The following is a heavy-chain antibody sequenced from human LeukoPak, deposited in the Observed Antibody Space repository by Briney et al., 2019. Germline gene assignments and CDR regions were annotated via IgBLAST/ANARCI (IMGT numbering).Heavy chain of an antibody. V-gene: IGHV1-2*02. D-gene: IGHD3-10*01. CDR1: GYTFTGYY. CDR3: AREMYYYASGSYYKGFRNWFDP. CDR2: INPNSGGT. Sequence: ASVKVSCKASGYTFTGYYIHWARQAPGQGLEWMGWINPNSGGTKYAQNFQGRVTMTRDTSISTAYMELSRLRSDDTAVYYCAREMYYYASGSYYKGFRNWFDPWGQGTLVTVSS. J-gene: IGHJ5*02.